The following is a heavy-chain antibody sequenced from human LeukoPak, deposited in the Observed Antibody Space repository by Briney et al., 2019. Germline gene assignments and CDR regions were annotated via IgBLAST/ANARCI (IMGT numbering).Heavy chain of an antibody. D-gene: IGHD1-26*01. Sequence: TGGSLRLSCTASGFTFRNYGMHWVRQARGKGREWVAVIWYDGSNKYYAVSVQGRFTISRDNSKKTVYFQMNTLRAEDTALYYCARDPGGINSYWGQGTLVTVSS. CDR2: IWYDGSNK. CDR3: ARDPGGINSY. V-gene: IGHV3-33*01. CDR1: GFTFRNYG. J-gene: IGHJ4*02.